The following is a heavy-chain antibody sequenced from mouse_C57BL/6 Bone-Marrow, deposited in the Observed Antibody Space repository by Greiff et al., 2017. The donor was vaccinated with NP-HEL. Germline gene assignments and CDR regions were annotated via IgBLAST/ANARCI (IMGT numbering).Heavy chain of an antibody. D-gene: IGHD1-1*01. CDR3: ARRPYGSSPWFAY. CDR1: GYAFSSSW. CDR2: IYPGDGDT. J-gene: IGHJ3*01. Sequence: VQLQQSGPELVKPGASVKISCKASGYAFSSSWMNWVKQRPGKGLEWIGRIYPGDGDTNYNGKFTGKATLTADKSSSTAYMQLSSLTSEDSAVYFCARRPYGSSPWFAYWGQGTLVTVSA. V-gene: IGHV1-82*01.